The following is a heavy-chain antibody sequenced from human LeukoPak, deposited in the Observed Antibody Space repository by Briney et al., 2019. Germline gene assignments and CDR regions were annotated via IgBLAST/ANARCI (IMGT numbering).Heavy chain of an antibody. CDR3: AKEQYPGYFDF. V-gene: IGHV3-30*18. CDR1: GFTFSSYG. D-gene: IGHD1-14*01. J-gene: IGHJ4*02. CDR2: ISYDGSNK. Sequence: HSGGSLRLSCAASGFTFSSYGMHWVRQAPGKGLEWVAVISYDGSNKYYADSVKGRFTISRDNSNNTLYLQLNNVRTEDTATYFCAKEQYPGYFDFWGQGTLVTVSA.